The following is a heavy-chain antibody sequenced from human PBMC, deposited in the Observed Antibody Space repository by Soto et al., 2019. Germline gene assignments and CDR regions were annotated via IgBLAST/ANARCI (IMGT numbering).Heavy chain of an antibody. V-gene: IGHV1-24*01. J-gene: IGHJ4*02. CDR1: GYTLTELS. CDR2: FDPEDGET. Sequence: ASVKVSCKVSGYTLTELSMHWVRQAPGKGLEWMGGFDPEDGETIYAQKFQGRVTMTEDTSTDTTYMELSSLRSEDTAVYYCATFNILTSNRPFDYWGQGTLVTVSS. CDR3: ATFNILTSNRPFDY. D-gene: IGHD3-9*01.